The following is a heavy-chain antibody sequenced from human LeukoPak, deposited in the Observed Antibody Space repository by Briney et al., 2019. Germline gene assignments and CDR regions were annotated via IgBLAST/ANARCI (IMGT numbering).Heavy chain of an antibody. V-gene: IGHV3-74*01. J-gene: IGHJ4*02. CDR3: ARDGNQGGLVDY. CDR1: GFTFRKYW. D-gene: IGHD1-26*01. Sequence: PPGGCLRLSCAASGFTFRKYWLHWVRQAPGKGLVWVSRINPDDGSTSYADSVKGRFTISRDNAKNSLYLQMNSLRAEDTALYHCARDGNQGGLVDYWGQGTLVTVSS. CDR2: INPDDGST.